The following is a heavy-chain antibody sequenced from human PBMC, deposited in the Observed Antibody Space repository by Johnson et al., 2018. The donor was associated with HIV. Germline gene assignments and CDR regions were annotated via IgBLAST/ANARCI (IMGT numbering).Heavy chain of an antibody. CDR3: AKSPGKDNGGNSGGIDF. Sequence: VYLVESGGGLVQPGGSLRLSCAASGFTFSSYDMHWVRQATGKGLEWVSAIGTAGDTYYPGSVNGRFTISRDNSKNTLYLQMNSLRAEDTATYYCAKSPGKDNGGNSGGIDFWGQGTRVTVSS. V-gene: IGHV3-13*01. D-gene: IGHD4-23*01. CDR1: GFTFSSYD. J-gene: IGHJ3*01. CDR2: IGTAGDT.